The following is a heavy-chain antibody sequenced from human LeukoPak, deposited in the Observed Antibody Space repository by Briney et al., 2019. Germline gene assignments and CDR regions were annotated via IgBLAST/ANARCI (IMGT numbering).Heavy chain of an antibody. CDR2: IYYSGST. CDR1: GGSISSNY. CDR3: ARDGGYYDSKTFDY. V-gene: IGHV4-59*01. Sequence: SETLSLTCTVSGGSISSNYWSWIRQPPGKRLEWIGYIYYSGSTNYNPSLKSRVTISLDTSKNQFSLKLSSVTAADTAVYYCARDGGYYDSKTFDYWGQGTLVTVSS. J-gene: IGHJ4*02. D-gene: IGHD3-22*01.